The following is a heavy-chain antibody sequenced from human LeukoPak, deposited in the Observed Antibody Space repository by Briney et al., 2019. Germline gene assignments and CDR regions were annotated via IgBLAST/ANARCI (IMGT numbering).Heavy chain of an antibody. V-gene: IGHV3-30*03. D-gene: IGHD2-2*01. J-gene: IGHJ3*02. Sequence: PGGSLRLSCAASGFTFSSYGMHWVRQAPGKGLEWVAVISYDGSNKYYADSVKGRFTISRDNSKNTLYLQMNSLRAEDTAVYYCARVRVVVPAATHAFDIWGQGTMVTVSS. CDR2: ISYDGSNK. CDR1: GFTFSSYG. CDR3: ARVRVVVPAATHAFDI.